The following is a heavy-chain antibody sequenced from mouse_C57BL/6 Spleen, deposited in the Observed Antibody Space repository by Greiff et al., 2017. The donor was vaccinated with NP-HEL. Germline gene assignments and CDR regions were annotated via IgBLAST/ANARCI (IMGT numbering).Heavy chain of an antibody. V-gene: IGHV1-5*01. CDR1: GYTFTSYW. CDR3: TTSSGSIYYAMDY. Sequence: EVQLQQSGTVLARPGASVKMSCKTSGYTFTSYWMHWVKQRPGQGLEWIGAIYPGNSDTSYNQKFKGKAKLTAVTSASTAYMELSSLTNEDSAVYYCTTSSGSIYYAMDYWGQGTSVTVSS. CDR2: IYPGNSDT. J-gene: IGHJ4*01. D-gene: IGHD3-2*02.